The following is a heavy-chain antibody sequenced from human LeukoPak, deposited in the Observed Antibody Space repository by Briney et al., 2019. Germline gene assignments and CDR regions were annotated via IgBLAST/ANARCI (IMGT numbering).Heavy chain of an antibody. J-gene: IGHJ3*02. CDR1: GFTFSSYG. V-gene: IGHV3-30*18. Sequence: GGSLRLSCAASGFTFSSYGMRWVRQAPGKGLEWVAVISYDGSNKYYADSVKGRFTISRDNSKNTLYLQMNSLRAEDTAVYYCAKDSDSSGMGGLDAFDIWGQGTMVTVSS. CDR2: ISYDGSNK. CDR3: AKDSDSSGMGGLDAFDI. D-gene: IGHD3-22*01.